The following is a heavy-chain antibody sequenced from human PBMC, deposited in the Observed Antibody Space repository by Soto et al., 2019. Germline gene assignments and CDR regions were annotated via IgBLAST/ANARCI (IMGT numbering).Heavy chain of an antibody. J-gene: IGHJ4*02. CDR2: LYWDDDK. D-gene: IGHD1-26*01. CDR1: GFSLSTSGVG. Sequence: QITLKESGPTLVKPTQTLTLTCTFSGFSLSTSGVGVGWIRQPPGKALEWLAFLYWDDDKRCSPSLKSRLTPAMSTPKTQVPHTMTTREPVDTATYYCARTSVKWGSRGRVDYWGQGTLVTVAS. CDR3: ARTSVKWGSRGRVDY. V-gene: IGHV2-5*02.